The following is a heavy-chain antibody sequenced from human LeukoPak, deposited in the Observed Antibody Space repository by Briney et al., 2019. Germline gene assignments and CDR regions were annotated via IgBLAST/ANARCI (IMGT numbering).Heavy chain of an antibody. CDR2: ISGSGGST. D-gene: IGHD3-10*01. J-gene: IGHJ4*02. CDR3: AKGRVVRGVITPSSFDY. Sequence: PGGSLSSPVQPLDSPFSSYAMSWVRQAPGKGLEWVSAISGSGGSTYYADSVKGRFTISRDNSKNTLYLQLNSLRAEDTAVYYCAKGRVVRGVITPSSFDYWGQGTLVTVSS. CDR1: DSPFSSYA. V-gene: IGHV3-23*01.